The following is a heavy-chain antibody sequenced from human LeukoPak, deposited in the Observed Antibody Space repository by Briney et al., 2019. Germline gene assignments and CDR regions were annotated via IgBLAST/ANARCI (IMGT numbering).Heavy chain of an antibody. D-gene: IGHD2-2*01. V-gene: IGHV4-59*08. CDR2: IYYSGST. Sequence: PSETLSLTCTVSGGSISSYYWSWIRQPPGKGLEWIGYIYYSGSTNYNPSLKSRVTISVDTSKNQFSLKLSSVTAADTAVYYCARQKGVVPALIDCWGQGTLVTVSS. CDR1: GGSISSYY. CDR3: ARQKGVVPALIDC. J-gene: IGHJ4*02.